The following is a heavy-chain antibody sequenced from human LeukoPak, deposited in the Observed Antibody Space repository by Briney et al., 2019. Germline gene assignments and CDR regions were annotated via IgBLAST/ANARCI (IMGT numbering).Heavy chain of an antibody. Sequence: PGGSLRLSCAASGFTSSSYAMSWVRQAPGKGLEWVSVISGNGGITHYADSVKGRFTISRDNSKSTLYVQMNSLRAEDTAVYYCARLLWFGELFGAFDIRGQGTMVTVSS. CDR1: GFTSSSYA. D-gene: IGHD3-10*01. CDR2: ISGNGGIT. V-gene: IGHV3-23*01. CDR3: ARLLWFGELFGAFDI. J-gene: IGHJ3*02.